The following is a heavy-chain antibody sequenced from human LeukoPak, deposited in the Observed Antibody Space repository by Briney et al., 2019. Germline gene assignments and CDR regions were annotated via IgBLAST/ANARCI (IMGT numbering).Heavy chain of an antibody. D-gene: IGHD6-13*01. CDR3: AKEGLVGSSLKNYFDY. V-gene: IGHV3-9*01. CDR1: GFTFDDYA. Sequence: QTGGSLRLSCAASGFTFDDYAMHWVRQAPGKGLEWVSGISWNSGSIGYADSVKGRFTISRDNAKNSLYLQMNSLRAEDTALYYCAKEGLVGSSLKNYFDYWGQGTLVTVSS. J-gene: IGHJ4*02. CDR2: ISWNSGSI.